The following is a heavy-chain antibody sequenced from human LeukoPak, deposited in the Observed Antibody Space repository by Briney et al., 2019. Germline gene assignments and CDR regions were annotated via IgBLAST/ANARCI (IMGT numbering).Heavy chain of an antibody. CDR1: GGTFSSYA. Sequence: SCKASGGTFSSYAMSWIRQAPGKGLVWVSRINSDGSSTIYADSVKGRFTISRDNAKNTLYLQMNSLRAEDTALYYCTRGYVGIDYWGQGTLVTVSS. J-gene: IGHJ4*02. CDR2: INSDGSST. V-gene: IGHV3-74*01. CDR3: TRGYVGIDY. D-gene: IGHD5-12*01.